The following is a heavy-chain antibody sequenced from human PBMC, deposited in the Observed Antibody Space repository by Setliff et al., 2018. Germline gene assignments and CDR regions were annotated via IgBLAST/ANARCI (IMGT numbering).Heavy chain of an antibody. Sequence: SETLSLTCAVYGGSFSGYYWNWIRQAPGKGLEWIGEINHRGTTSYTPSLKSRVTMSVATSRNQFSLKLSSVTAADTAVYYCARHVGSRGGGYNYYYYMDVWGKGTTVTVSS. CDR3: ARHVGSRGGGYNYYYYMDV. J-gene: IGHJ6*03. CDR1: GGSFSGYY. D-gene: IGHD3-10*01. V-gene: IGHV4-34*01. CDR2: INHRGTT.